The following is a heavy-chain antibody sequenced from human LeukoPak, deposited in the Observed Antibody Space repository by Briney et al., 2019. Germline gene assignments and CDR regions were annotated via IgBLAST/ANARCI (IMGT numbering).Heavy chain of an antibody. D-gene: IGHD2-2*01. CDR1: GFTFSDYY. V-gene: IGHV3-11*01. Sequence: GGSLRLSCAASGFTFSDYYMSWIRQAPGKGLEWVSYISSSGSTIYYADSVKGRFTISRDNSKSTLYLQMNNLRAEDTAVYYCAKHWSYCSTTSCFFNYYYYYMDVWGKGTTVTVSS. CDR2: ISSSGSTI. CDR3: AKHWSYCSTTSCFFNYYYYYMDV. J-gene: IGHJ6*03.